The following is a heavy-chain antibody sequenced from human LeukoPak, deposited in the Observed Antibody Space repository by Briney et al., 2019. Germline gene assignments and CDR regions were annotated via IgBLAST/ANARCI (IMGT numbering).Heavy chain of an antibody. Sequence: PGGSLRLSCAASGFTFSSYWMSWVRQAPGKGLEWVANIKQDGSEKYYVDSVKGRFTISRDNSKTTVYLQMNSLRADDTAVYYCAKGWFGEYMDYWGQGTLVTVSS. CDR1: GFTFSSYW. D-gene: IGHD3-10*01. J-gene: IGHJ4*02. CDR2: IKQDGSEK. CDR3: AKGWFGEYMDY. V-gene: IGHV3-7*03.